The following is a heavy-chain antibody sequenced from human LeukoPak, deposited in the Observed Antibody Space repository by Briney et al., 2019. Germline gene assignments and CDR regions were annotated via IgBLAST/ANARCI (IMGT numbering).Heavy chain of an antibody. CDR2: IYYSGST. CDR1: GGSFSGYY. D-gene: IGHD3-22*01. V-gene: IGHV4-34*01. Sequence: RASETLSLTCAVYGGSFSGYYWSWIRQPPGKGLEWIGSIYYSGSTYYNPSLKSRVTISVDTSKNQFSLKLSSVTAADTAVYYCARSASSYYYSAFDIWGQGTMVTVSS. CDR3: ARSASSYYYSAFDI. J-gene: IGHJ3*02.